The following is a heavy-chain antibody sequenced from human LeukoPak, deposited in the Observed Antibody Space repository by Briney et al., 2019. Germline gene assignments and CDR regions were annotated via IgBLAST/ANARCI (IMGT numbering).Heavy chain of an antibody. CDR3: ARANYGDYDGKDY. V-gene: IGHV4-59*08. Sequence: PLETLSLTCTVPGGSISTYYWSWIRQPPGKGLEWIGYIYYSGSTDYNPSLKSRVTISVDTSKNRFSLKLSSVTAADTAVYYCARANYGDYDGKDYWGQGTLVTVSS. CDR2: IYYSGST. D-gene: IGHD4-17*01. J-gene: IGHJ4*02. CDR1: GGSISTYY.